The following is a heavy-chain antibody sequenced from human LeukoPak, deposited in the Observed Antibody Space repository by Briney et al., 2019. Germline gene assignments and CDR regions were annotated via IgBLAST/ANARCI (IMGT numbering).Heavy chain of an antibody. V-gene: IGHV3-21*01. CDR2: ISSSSDYI. Sequence: PGGSLRLSCAASGFTFSSYWMHWVRQAPGKGLEWVSSISSSSDYIHYADSVKGRFTISRDNAKNSLYLQMNSLRAEDTAVYYCARDPHGYKSGYGWFDPWGQGTLVTVSS. CDR1: GFTFSSYW. J-gene: IGHJ5*02. CDR3: ARDPHGYKSGYGWFDP. D-gene: IGHD5-18*01.